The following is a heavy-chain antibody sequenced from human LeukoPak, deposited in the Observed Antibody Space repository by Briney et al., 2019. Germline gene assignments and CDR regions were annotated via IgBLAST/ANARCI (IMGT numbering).Heavy chain of an antibody. CDR2: IYYSGNT. CDR3: ARHYLPAYGFDY. Sequence: PSETLSLTCTVSGGTISSYYWSWIRQPPGKGLGWFGYIYYSGNTNYNPSLKSRVTISLDRSKNQFSLKLSSVTAADTALYYCARHYLPAYGFDYWGQGTLVTVSS. D-gene: IGHD4-17*01. V-gene: IGHV4-59*08. J-gene: IGHJ4*02. CDR1: GGTISSYY.